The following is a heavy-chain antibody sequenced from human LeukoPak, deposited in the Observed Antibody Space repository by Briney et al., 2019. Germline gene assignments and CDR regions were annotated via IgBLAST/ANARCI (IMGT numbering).Heavy chain of an antibody. Sequence: GGSLRLSCAASGFTFDDYAMHWVRQAPGKGLEWVSGISWNSGNVGYADTVKGRFTISRDNAKNSLYLQMNSLRAEDTAVYYCAREILGSYYGMDVWGQGTTVTVSS. V-gene: IGHV3-9*01. D-gene: IGHD3-10*01. CDR3: AREILGSYYGMDV. J-gene: IGHJ6*02. CDR1: GFTFDDYA. CDR2: ISWNSGNV.